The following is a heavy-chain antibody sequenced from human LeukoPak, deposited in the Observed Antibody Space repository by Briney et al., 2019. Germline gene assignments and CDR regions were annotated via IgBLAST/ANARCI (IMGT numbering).Heavy chain of an antibody. CDR1: GYTFTSYY. J-gene: IGHJ4*02. CDR2: INPSGGST. CDR3: ARAYYYYSSGYYPRDY. V-gene: IGHV1-46*01. Sequence: ASVKVSCKASGYTFTSYYMHWVRQAPGQGLEWMGIINPSGGSTSYAQKFQGRVTMTRDTSTSTVYMELSSLRSEDTAVYYCARAYYYYSSGYYPRDYWGQGTLVTVSS. D-gene: IGHD3-22*01.